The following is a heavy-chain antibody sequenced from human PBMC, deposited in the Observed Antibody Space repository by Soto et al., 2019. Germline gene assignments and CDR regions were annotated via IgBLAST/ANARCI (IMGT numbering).Heavy chain of an antibody. CDR1: GFSFSDSY. V-gene: IGHV3-11*01. Sequence: PGGSLRLSCAASGFSFSDSYMSWIRQAPGKGLEWVSYISRGGSVIYYADSVKGRFTISRDDAKNSLYLQMNSLRAEDTAIYYCASDSHAVDLGYWGQETLVTVLL. D-gene: IGHD3-10*01. J-gene: IGHJ4*02. CDR3: ASDSHAVDLGY. CDR2: ISRGGSVI.